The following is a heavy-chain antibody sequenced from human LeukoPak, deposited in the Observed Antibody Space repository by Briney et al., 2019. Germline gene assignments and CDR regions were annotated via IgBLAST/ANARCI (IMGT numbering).Heavy chain of an antibody. D-gene: IGHD6-13*01. CDR2: ISGSGGST. Sequence: GGSLRLSCAASGFTFSSYAMSWVRQAPGKGLEWVSAISGSGGSTYYADSVKGRFTISRDNSKNTLYLQMNSLRAEDTAVYYCAECPPTNIAAAGPIKYYYYYGMDVWGQGTTVTVSS. CDR1: GFTFSSYA. J-gene: IGHJ6*02. V-gene: IGHV3-23*01. CDR3: AECPPTNIAAAGPIKYYYYYGMDV.